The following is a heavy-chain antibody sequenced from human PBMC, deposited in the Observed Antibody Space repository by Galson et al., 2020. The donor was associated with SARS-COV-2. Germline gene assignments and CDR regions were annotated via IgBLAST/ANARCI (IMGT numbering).Heavy chain of an antibody. J-gene: IGHJ5*02. CDR1: GGSTSSHY. Sequence: SETLSLTCTVSGGSTSSHYWSWIRQPPGKGLEWIGYIYYRGSTNYNPSLKSRVTMSVDTSKNQFSLKLSSVTAADTAVYYCAREMRDNWFGPWGQGILVTVSS. CDR3: AREMRDNWFGP. CDR2: IYYRGST. V-gene: IGHV4-59*11.